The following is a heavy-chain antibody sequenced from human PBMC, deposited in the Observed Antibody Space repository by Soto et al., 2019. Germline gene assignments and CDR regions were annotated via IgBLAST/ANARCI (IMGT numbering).Heavy chain of an antibody. CDR3: AKDTYYYDSSGYYGIYFDY. V-gene: IGHV3-23*01. CDR2: ISGSGGST. J-gene: IGHJ4*02. Sequence: GESLKISCAASGFTFSSYAMSWVRQAPGKGLEWVSAISGSGGSTYYADSVKGRFTISRDNSKNTLYLQMNSLRAEDTAVYYCAKDTYYYDSSGYYGIYFDYWGQGTLVTVSS. CDR1: GFTFSSYA. D-gene: IGHD3-22*01.